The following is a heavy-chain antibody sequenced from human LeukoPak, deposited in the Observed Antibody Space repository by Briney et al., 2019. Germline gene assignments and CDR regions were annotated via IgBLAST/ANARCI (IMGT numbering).Heavy chain of an antibody. Sequence: GRSLGLSCAASGFTFSSYGMHWVRQAPGKGLEWVAVISYDGSNKYYADSVKGRFTISRDNSKNTLYLQMNSLRAEDTAVYYCAKAQNYDFWSGETSYGMDVWGQGTTVTVSS. CDR3: AKAQNYDFWSGETSYGMDV. D-gene: IGHD3-3*01. J-gene: IGHJ6*02. CDR2: ISYDGSNK. CDR1: GFTFSSYG. V-gene: IGHV3-30*18.